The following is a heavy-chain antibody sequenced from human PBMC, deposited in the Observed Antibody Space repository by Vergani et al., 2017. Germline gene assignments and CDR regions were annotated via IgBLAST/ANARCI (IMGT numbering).Heavy chain of an antibody. CDR3: ARQVSGYSYGSGHMDV. V-gene: IGHV4-59*01. D-gene: IGHD5-18*01. J-gene: IGHJ6*03. CDR2: IYYSGST. CDR1: GGSISSYY. Sequence: QVQLQESGPGLVKPSETLSLTCTVSGGSISSYYWSWIRQPQGKGLEWIGYIYYSGSTNYNPSLKSRGTISVDTSKNQFSLKLSSVTAADTAVYYCARQVSGYSYGSGHMDVWGKGTTVTVSS.